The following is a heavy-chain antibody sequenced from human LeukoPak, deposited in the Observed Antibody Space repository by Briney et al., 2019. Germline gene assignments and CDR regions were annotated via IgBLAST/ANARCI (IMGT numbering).Heavy chain of an antibody. D-gene: IGHD5-18*01. CDR2: IIPIFGTA. CDR1: GYTFTSYG. Sequence: SVKVSCKASGYTFTSYGISWVRQAPGQGLEWMGGIIPIFGTANYAQKFQGRVTITADKSTSTAYMELSSLRSEDTAVYYCAREGAMVAPHFDYWGQGTLVTVSS. CDR3: AREGAMVAPHFDY. V-gene: IGHV1-69*06. J-gene: IGHJ4*02.